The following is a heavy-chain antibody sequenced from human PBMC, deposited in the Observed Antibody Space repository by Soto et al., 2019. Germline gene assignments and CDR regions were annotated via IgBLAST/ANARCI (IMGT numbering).Heavy chain of an antibody. CDR2: IHPGDSDT. D-gene: IGHD3-16*02. Sequence: PGESLKISCKGSGYSFTSYWIGWVRQMPGKGLEWMGIIHPGDSDTRYSPSFQGQVTISADKSISTAYLQWSSLKASDTAMYYCARGGYRSPRPYYFDYWGQGTLVTVSS. CDR1: GYSFTSYW. CDR3: ARGGYRSPRPYYFDY. V-gene: IGHV5-51*01. J-gene: IGHJ4*02.